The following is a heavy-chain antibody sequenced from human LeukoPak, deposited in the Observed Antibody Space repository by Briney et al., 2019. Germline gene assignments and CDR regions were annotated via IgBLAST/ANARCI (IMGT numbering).Heavy chain of an antibody. CDR2: ISGSGGST. D-gene: IGHD2-8*01. CDR3: ATRGGYCTNGVCSPR. V-gene: IGHV3-23*01. CDR1: GFTFSSYA. Sequence: GSLRCSCAASGFTFSSYAMSWVRQAPGKGLEWVSAISGSGGSTYYADSVKGRFTISRDNSKNTLYLQMNSLRAEDTAVYYCATRGGYCTNGVCSPRWGQGTLVTVSS. J-gene: IGHJ4*02.